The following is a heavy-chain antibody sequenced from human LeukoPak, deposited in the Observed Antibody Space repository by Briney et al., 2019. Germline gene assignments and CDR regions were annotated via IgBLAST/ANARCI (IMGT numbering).Heavy chain of an antibody. Sequence: GGSLRLSCVASGFTFSNFAMGWVRQAPGKGLEWVSSISNRVVNPNYADSVKGRFIISRDNSKNTLYLQMNSLRAEDTALYYCAKGGSDGDYCQHWGQGTLVTVSS. J-gene: IGHJ1*01. CDR1: GFTFSNFA. CDR2: ISNRVVNP. V-gene: IGHV3-23*01. CDR3: AKGGSDGDYCQH. D-gene: IGHD4-17*01.